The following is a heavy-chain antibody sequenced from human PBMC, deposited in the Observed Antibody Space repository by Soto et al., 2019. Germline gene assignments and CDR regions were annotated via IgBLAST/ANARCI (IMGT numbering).Heavy chain of an antibody. D-gene: IGHD3-16*01. CDR3: GRGGGGYFDH. V-gene: IGHV1-18*01. J-gene: IGHJ4*02. CDR1: GYTFTNYG. Sequence: QVQLVQSGVEVKKPGASVKVSCKAMGYTFTNYGLSWVRQAPGEGLEWLGWISAYNGHTKYAQKVHDRVTLTTDTSATTAFLELRSLTSDDTAVYYCGRGGGGYFDHWGQGTLVLVSS. CDR2: ISAYNGHT.